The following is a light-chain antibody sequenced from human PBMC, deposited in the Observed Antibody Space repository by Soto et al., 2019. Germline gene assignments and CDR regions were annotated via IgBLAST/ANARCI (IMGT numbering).Light chain of an antibody. CDR1: SSNIGKNS. J-gene: IGLJ1*01. Sequence: QSALTQPPSASGTPGQRVTTPCSGSSSNIGKNSVYWYQQFPGTAPKLLIYDNNKRPSGVPDRFSASKSGTSASLGISGLRSEDEADYYCAAWDDGLSAYVFGTGTKVTVL. CDR3: AAWDDGLSAYV. V-gene: IGLV1-47*02. CDR2: DNN.